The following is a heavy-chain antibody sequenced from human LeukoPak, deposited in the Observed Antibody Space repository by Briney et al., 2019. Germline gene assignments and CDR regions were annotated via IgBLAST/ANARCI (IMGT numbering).Heavy chain of an antibody. J-gene: IGHJ4*02. CDR1: GGSFSSYY. V-gene: IGHV4-4*07. Sequence: SETQSLTCTVSGGSFSSYYWSWIRQPAGKGLEWIGRIYTSGSTNYNPSLKSRVTMSVDTSKNQFSLKLSSVTAADTAVYYCARTWFGEWEFDYWGQGTLVTVSS. D-gene: IGHD3-10*01. CDR2: IYTSGST. CDR3: ARTWFGEWEFDY.